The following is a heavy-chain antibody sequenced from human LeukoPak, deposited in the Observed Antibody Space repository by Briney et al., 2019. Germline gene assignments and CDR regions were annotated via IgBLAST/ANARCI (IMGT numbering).Heavy chain of an antibody. D-gene: IGHD3-10*01. CDR3: ARDQDVYGSGSCWFDP. Sequence: SVKVSCKASGGTFSSYAISWVRQAPGQGLEWMGGIIPIFGTVNYAQKFQGRVTITADESTSTAYMELSSLRSEDTAVYYCARDQDVYGSGSCWFDPWGQGTLVTVSS. CDR2: IIPIFGTV. J-gene: IGHJ5*02. V-gene: IGHV1-69*13. CDR1: GGTFSSYA.